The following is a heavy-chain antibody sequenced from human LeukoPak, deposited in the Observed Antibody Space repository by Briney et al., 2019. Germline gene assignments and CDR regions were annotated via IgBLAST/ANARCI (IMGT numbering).Heavy chain of an antibody. D-gene: IGHD7-27*01. CDR3: AREITGEAFDI. CDR2: ISSRSSSM. CDR1: GLTFSSYS. J-gene: IGHJ3*02. Sequence: GGSLRLSCAASGLTFSSYSMNWVRQAPEKGLEWVSSISSRSSSMYYADSVKGRFTISRDNAKNSLYLQMNSLRAEDTAVYYCAREITGEAFDIWGQGTMVTVSS. V-gene: IGHV3-21*01.